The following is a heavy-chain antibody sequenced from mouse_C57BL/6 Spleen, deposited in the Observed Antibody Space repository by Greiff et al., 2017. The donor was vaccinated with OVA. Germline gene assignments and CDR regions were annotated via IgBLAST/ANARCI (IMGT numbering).Heavy chain of an antibody. D-gene: IGHD1-1*01. V-gene: IGHV3-6*01. Sequence: EVKLVESGPGLVKPSQSLSLTCSVTGYSITSGYYWNWIRQFPGNKLEWMGYISYDGSNNYNPSLKNRISITRDTSKNQFFLKLNSVTTEDTATYYCARSRLFGTVVAEFDYWGQGTTLTVSS. CDR3: ARSRLFGTVVAEFDY. J-gene: IGHJ2*01. CDR1: GYSITSGYY. CDR2: ISYDGSN.